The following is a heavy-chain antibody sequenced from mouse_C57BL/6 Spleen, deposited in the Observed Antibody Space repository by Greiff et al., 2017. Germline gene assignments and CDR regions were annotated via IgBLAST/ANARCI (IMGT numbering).Heavy chain of an antibody. Sequence: EVQLQQSGPELVKPGASVKIPCKASGYTFTDYNMDWVKQSHGKSLEWIGEISPNNGGTIYNQKFKGKATLTVDKASSTAYMELRSLTSEYTAVYYCARGYFDVWGTGTTVTVSS. J-gene: IGHJ1*03. V-gene: IGHV1-18*01. CDR2: ISPNNGGT. CDR3: ARGYFDV. CDR1: GYTFTDYN.